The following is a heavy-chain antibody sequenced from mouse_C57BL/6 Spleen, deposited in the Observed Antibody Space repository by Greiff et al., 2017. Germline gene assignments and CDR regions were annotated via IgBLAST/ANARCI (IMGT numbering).Heavy chain of an antibody. D-gene: IGHD2-4*01. V-gene: IGHV1-55*01. J-gene: IGHJ4*01. CDR3: ARREGYDYEGVMDD. CDR1: GYTFTSYW. Sequence: QVQLQQPGAELVKPGASVKMSCKASGYTFTSYWITWVKQRPGQGLEWIGDIYPGSGSTNYNEKFKSKATLTVDTPSSTAYMQLSSLTSEDSAVYYCARREGYDYEGVMDDWGQGTSVTVSS. CDR2: IYPGSGST.